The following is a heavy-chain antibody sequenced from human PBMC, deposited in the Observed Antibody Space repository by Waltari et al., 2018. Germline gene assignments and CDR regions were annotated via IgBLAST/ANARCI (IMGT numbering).Heavy chain of an antibody. Sequence: QVQLVQSGAEVKKPGSSVKVSCNASGGTFSSYAISWVRPAPGQGVEWMGGIIPIFGTANYAQKFQGRVTITADESTSTAYMELSSLRSEDTAVYYCARDTSIAPGAAAGTKGFDYWGQGTLVTVSS. CDR3: ARDTSIAPGAAAGTKGFDY. D-gene: IGHD6-13*01. CDR1: GGTFSSYA. V-gene: IGHV1-69*13. CDR2: IIPIFGTA. J-gene: IGHJ4*02.